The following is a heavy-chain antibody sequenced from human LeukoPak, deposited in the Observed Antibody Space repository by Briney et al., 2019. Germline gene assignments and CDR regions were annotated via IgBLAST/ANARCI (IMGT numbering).Heavy chain of an antibody. CDR3: ASPEISIAVAGTGFDY. Sequence: GGSLRLSCAASGFTFSSYSMNWVRQAPGKGLEWVSSISSSSSYIYYADSVKGRFTISRDNAKNSLYLQMNSLRAEDTAVYYCASPEISIAVAGTGFDYWGQGTLVTVSS. CDR2: ISSSSSYI. J-gene: IGHJ4*02. CDR1: GFTFSSYS. V-gene: IGHV3-21*01. D-gene: IGHD6-19*01.